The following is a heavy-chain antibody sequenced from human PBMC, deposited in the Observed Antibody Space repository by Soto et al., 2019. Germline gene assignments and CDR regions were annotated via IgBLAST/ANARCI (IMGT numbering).Heavy chain of an antibody. V-gene: IGHV1-24*01. CDR2: FEPEDGET. J-gene: IGHJ6*02. D-gene: IGHD5-12*01. CDR3: ATADIVATSDYYYGMDV. Sequence: GASVKVSCKVSGYTLTELSMHWVRQAPGKRLQWMGAFEPEDGETIYAQKIQGRVTMTEDTSTDTAYMELSSLRSEDTAVYYCATADIVATSDYYYGMDVWGQGTTVTVSS. CDR1: GYTLTELS.